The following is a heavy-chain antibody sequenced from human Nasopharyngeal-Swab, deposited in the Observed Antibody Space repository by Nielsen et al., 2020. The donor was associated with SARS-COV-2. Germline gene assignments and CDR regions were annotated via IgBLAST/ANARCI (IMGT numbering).Heavy chain of an antibody. Sequence: SVKVSCKASGGTFSSYAISWVRQAPGQGLEWMGGIIPIFGTANYAQKFQGRVTITADESTSTAYMELSSLRSEDTAVYYCARDDYYYYGMDVWGQGTTVTVSS. CDR2: IIPIFGTA. CDR3: ARDDYYYYGMDV. CDR1: GGTFSSYA. J-gene: IGHJ6*02. V-gene: IGHV1-69*13.